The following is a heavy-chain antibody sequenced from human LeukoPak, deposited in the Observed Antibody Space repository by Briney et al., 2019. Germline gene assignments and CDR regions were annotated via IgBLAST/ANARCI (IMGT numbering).Heavy chain of an antibody. D-gene: IGHD3-22*01. CDR2: IIPIFGTA. CDR1: GGTFSSYA. Sequence: SVTVSCTASGGTFSSYAISWVRQAPGQGLEWMGGIIPIFGTANYAQKFQGRVTITADESTSTAYMELSSLRSEDTAVYYCARDSGGYSLSPSGWGQGTLVTVSS. CDR3: ARDSGGYSLSPSG. J-gene: IGHJ4*02. V-gene: IGHV1-69*13.